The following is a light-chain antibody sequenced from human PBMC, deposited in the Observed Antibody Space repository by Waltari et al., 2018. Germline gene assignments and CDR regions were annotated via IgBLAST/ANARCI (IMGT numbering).Light chain of an antibody. CDR1: QSISKY. Sequence: EIMLTQSPGTLPLSPGERATLSCRASQSISKYLAWYQQKPGQAPTLLIFVASSRATGIPDRFSGSGSGTDFSLTISRLEPEDVAVYYCQKYGTLPATFGQGTKVEIK. V-gene: IGKV3-20*01. J-gene: IGKJ1*01. CDR2: VAS. CDR3: QKYGTLPAT.